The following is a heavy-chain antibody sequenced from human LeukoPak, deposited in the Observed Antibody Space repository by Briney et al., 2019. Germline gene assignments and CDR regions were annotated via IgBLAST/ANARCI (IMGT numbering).Heavy chain of an antibody. J-gene: IGHJ4*02. CDR2: IIPILGIA. Sequence: GASVKVSCKASGGTFSSYTISWVRQAPGQGLEWMGRIIPILGIANYAQKFQGRVTITRNTSISTAYMELSSLRSEDTAVYYCARGKRRYCSSTSCHYYFDYWGQGTLVTVSS. CDR1: GGTFSSYT. CDR3: ARGKRRYCSSTSCHYYFDY. D-gene: IGHD2-2*01. V-gene: IGHV1-69*02.